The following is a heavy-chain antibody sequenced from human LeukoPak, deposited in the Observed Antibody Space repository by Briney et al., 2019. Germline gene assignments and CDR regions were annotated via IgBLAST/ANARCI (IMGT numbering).Heavy chain of an antibody. V-gene: IGHV4-4*07. CDR2: IYTSGST. D-gene: IGHD6-13*01. J-gene: IGHJ3*02. Sequence: SETLSLTCTVSGGSISSYYWSWIRQPAGKGLEWIGRIYTSGSTNYNPSLKSRVTMSVDTSKNQFSLKLSSVTAADTAVYYCASSHSSSWWYDAFDIWGQGTMVTVSS. CDR1: GGSISSYY. CDR3: ASSHSSSWWYDAFDI.